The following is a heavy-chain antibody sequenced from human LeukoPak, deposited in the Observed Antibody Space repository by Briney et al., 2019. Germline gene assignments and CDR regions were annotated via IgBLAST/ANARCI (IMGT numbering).Heavy chain of an antibody. CDR3: AKDRDGDLFDY. V-gene: IGHV3-30*18. D-gene: IGHD7-27*01. Sequence: GGSLRLYCAASGFTFSSYSMHWVGQGPGKGLEWVAVISYDGSNKYYADSVKGRSTISRDNSKNTLYLQMNSLRAEDTAVYYCAKDRDGDLFDYWGQGTLVTVSS. CDR2: ISYDGSNK. J-gene: IGHJ4*02. CDR1: GFTFSSYS.